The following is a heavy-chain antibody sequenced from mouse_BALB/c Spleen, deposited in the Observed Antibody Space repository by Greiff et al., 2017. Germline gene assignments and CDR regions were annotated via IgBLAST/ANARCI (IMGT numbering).Heavy chain of an antibody. CDR1: GYSFTSYW. Sequence: VQLQQSGTVLARPGASVKMSCKASGYSFTSYWMHWVKQRPGQGLEWIGAIYPGNSDTSYNQKFKGKAKLTAVTSASTAYMELSSLTNEDSAVYYCTSYGYDGWYFDVWGAGTTVTVSS. CDR2: IYPGNSDT. CDR3: TSYGYDGWYFDV. D-gene: IGHD2-2*01. V-gene: IGHV1-5*01. J-gene: IGHJ1*01.